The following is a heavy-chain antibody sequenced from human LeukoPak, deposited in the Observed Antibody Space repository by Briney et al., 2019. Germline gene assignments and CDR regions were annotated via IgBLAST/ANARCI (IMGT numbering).Heavy chain of an antibody. CDR2: IIPIFGTA. CDR3: ARDKGSSSPPLGY. Sequence: ASVNVSCTASGGTFSSYAISWVRQAPGQGLEWMGGIIPIFGTANYAQKFQGRVTITADESTSTAYMELSSLRSEDTAVYYCARDKGSSSPPLGYWGQGTLVTVSS. V-gene: IGHV1-69*13. CDR1: GGTFSSYA. J-gene: IGHJ4*02. D-gene: IGHD6-13*01.